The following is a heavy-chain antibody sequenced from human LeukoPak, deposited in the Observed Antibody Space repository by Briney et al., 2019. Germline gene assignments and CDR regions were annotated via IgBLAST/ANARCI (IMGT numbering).Heavy chain of an antibody. CDR3: ARDQGYYGSGTVDY. D-gene: IGHD3-10*01. CDR1: GYTFTSYG. CDR2: IGAYNGNT. V-gene: IGHV1-18*04. J-gene: IGHJ4*02. Sequence: ASVKVSCKASGYTFTSYGISWVRQAPGQGLEWMGWIGAYNGNTNYAQKLQGRVTMTTDTSTSTAYMELRSLRSDDTAVYYCARDQGYYGSGTVDYWGQGTLVTVSS.